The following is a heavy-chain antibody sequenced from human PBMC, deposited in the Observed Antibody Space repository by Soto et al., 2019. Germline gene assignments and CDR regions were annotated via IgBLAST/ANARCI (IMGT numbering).Heavy chain of an antibody. D-gene: IGHD3-22*01. Sequence: GGSLRLSCAASGLTFSNYAMSWVRQAPGKGLEWVSAISGSGGSTYYADSVKGRFTISRDNSKNTLYLQMNSLRAGDTAVYYCAKNSSGYYDPSDYWGQGTLVTVSS. CDR3: AKNSSGYYDPSDY. V-gene: IGHV3-23*01. J-gene: IGHJ4*02. CDR2: ISGSGGST. CDR1: GLTFSNYA.